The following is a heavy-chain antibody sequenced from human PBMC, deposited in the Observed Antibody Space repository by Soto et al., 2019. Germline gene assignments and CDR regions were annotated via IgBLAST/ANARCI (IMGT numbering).Heavy chain of an antibody. J-gene: IGHJ4*02. Sequence: SETLSLTCSVSGGSVSTDGYYWSWIRQHPETGLEWIGYIYYSGTTYYNPSLRGRVIISLDTSKNQFSLRLTSLTAADTAVYYCARDTQDDFWSGYYRDYWGQGTLVTVSS. CDR3: ARDTQDDFWSGYYRDY. CDR2: IYYSGTT. D-gene: IGHD3-3*01. V-gene: IGHV4-31*03. CDR1: GGSVSTDGYY.